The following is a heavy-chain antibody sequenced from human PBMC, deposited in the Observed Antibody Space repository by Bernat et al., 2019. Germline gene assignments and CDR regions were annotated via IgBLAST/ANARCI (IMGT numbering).Heavy chain of an antibody. D-gene: IGHD5-18*01. CDR1: GFTFSNYA. J-gene: IGHJ4*02. CDR3: TKGRAAYTYGLPDY. V-gene: IGHV3-23*01. Sequence: EVQLLESGGGLVPPGGSVRLSCTASGFTFSNYAMGWVRQAPGKGLEWLSFISGPGVSTYFADSVKGRFTISRVNSKNTLYLQMNSLRAEDTAVYYCTKGRAAYTYGLPDYWGQGTLVTVSS. CDR2: ISGPGVST.